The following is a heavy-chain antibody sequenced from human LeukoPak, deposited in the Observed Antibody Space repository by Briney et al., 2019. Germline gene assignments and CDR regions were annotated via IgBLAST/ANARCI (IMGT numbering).Heavy chain of an antibody. V-gene: IGHV3-23*01. CDR1: GFTFSSYA. D-gene: IGHD3-9*01. Sequence: PGGSLRLSCAASGFTFSSYAMSWVRQAPGKGLEWVSAISGSGGSTYYADSVKGRLTISRDNSKNTLYLQMNSLRAEDTAVYYCAMATYDILTGYNYYYYYGMDVWGQGTTVTVSS. J-gene: IGHJ6*02. CDR2: ISGSGGST. CDR3: AMATYDILTGYNYYYYYGMDV.